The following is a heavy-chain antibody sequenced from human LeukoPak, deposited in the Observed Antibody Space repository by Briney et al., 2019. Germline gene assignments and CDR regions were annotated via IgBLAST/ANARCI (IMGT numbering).Heavy chain of an antibody. CDR3: ARSLGYSSSWYDGFDP. J-gene: IGHJ5*02. CDR2: INHSGST. Sequence: PSETLSLTRAVYGGSFSGYYWSWIRQPPGKGLEWIGEINHSGSTNYNPSLKSRVTISVDTSKNQFSLKLSSVTAADTAVYYCARSLGYSSSWYDGFDPWGQGTLVTVSS. V-gene: IGHV4-34*01. D-gene: IGHD6-13*01. CDR1: GGSFSGYY.